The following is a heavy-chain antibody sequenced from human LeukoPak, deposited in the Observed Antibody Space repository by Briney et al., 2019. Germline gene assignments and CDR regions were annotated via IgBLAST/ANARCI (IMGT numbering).Heavy chain of an antibody. D-gene: IGHD5-12*01. CDR3: ARDKSSGYDYDAFDI. CDR2: ISSSSSYI. CDR1: GFTFSSYS. J-gene: IGHJ3*02. V-gene: IGHV3-21*01. Sequence: PGGSLRLSCAASGFTFSSYSMNWVRQAPGKGLEWVSSISSSSSYIYYADSVKGRFTISRDNAKNSLYLQMNSLRAEDTAVYYCARDKSSGYDYDAFDIWGQGTMVTVSS.